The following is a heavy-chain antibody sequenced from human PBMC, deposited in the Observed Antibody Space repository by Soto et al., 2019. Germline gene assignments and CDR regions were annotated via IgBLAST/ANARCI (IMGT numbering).Heavy chain of an antibody. J-gene: IGHJ4*02. Sequence: QVQLVQSGAEVRKPGASVRLSCETSGYNFNQYYIHWVRQAPGQGLEWMGIINLRGGTTEYAPKFRGRVTVTGDTATSTAYMQLSSLRSEDTAVYFCARGPDDIDVPRWDYWGQGTLVTVAS. CDR3: ARGPDDIDVPRWDY. D-gene: IGHD1-1*01. CDR2: INLRGGTT. CDR1: GYNFNQYY. V-gene: IGHV1-46*02.